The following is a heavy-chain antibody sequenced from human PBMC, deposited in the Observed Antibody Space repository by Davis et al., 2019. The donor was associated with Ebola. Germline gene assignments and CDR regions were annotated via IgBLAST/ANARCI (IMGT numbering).Heavy chain of an antibody. CDR3: ARDWKTGSTFHYYYGMDV. J-gene: IGHJ6*02. CDR2: ISSSSSYI. Sequence: PGGSLRLSCAASGFTFSSYSMNWVRQAPGKGLEWVSSISSSSSYIYYADSVKGRFTISRDNAKNTLYLQMNSLRAEDTAVYYCARDWKTGSTFHYYYGMDVWGQGTTVTVSS. D-gene: IGHD1/OR15-1a*01. CDR1: GFTFSSYS. V-gene: IGHV3-21*01.